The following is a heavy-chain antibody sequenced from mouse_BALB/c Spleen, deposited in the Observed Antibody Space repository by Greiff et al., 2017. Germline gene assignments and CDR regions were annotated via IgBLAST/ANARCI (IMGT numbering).Heavy chain of an antibody. D-gene: IGHD1-2*01. CDR1: GYTFTSYW. V-gene: IGHV1S81*02. J-gene: IGHJ4*01. CDR3: ASKFITTAGEAMDY. CDR2: INPSNGRT. Sequence: QVQLQQPGAELVKPGASVKLSCKASGYTFTSYWMHWVKQRPGQGLEWIGEINPSNGRTNYNEKFKSKATLTVDKSSSTAYMQLSSLTSEDSAVYYYASKFITTAGEAMDYWGQGTSVTVSS.